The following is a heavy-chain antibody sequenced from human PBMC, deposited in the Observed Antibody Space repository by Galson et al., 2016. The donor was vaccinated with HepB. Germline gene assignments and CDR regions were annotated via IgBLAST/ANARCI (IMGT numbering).Heavy chain of an antibody. V-gene: IGHV1-18*04. Sequence: SVKVSCKASGYTFISYAINWVRQAPGQGLEWMGSISGYNANTTYTQRFQDRVTMTRDKATSTVHMELRSLTSDDTAVYYCVRDWRSWSFDYWGQGTLVTVSS. J-gene: IGHJ4*02. CDR2: ISGYNANT. CDR1: GYTFISYA. CDR3: VRDWRSWSFDY.